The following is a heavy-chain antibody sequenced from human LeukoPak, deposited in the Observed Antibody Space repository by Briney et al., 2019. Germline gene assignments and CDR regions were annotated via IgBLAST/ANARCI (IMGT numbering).Heavy chain of an antibody. CDR1: GFAIPNDG. CDR3: AKSIDSGGYPLGDS. CDR2: ICAGVTGK. J-gene: IGHJ4*02. D-gene: IGHD3-22*01. Sequence: GGSLTLSCTGSGFAIPNDGMAWVRQAPGKGLEWISSICAGVTGKYYAASVRGRFTISKDNSKKTVFSQMYSLRAEDTALYFCAKSIDSGGYPLGDSWGQGTLVIVSS. V-gene: IGHV3-23*01.